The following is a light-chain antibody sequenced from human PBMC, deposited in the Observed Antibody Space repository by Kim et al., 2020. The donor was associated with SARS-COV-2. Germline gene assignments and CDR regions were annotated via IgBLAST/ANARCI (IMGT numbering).Light chain of an antibody. CDR2: AAS. J-gene: IGKJ5*01. CDR1: QGISSD. V-gene: IGKV1-9*01. CDR3: QQLNSYPRT. Sequence: IQLTHSPSSLSASGGDRVTITCRASQGISSDLAWYQQKPGTAPKVLIYAASTLQSGVPSRFSGSGSGTDFTLTISSLQPEDVATYDCQQLNSYPRTFGEGTRLEIK.